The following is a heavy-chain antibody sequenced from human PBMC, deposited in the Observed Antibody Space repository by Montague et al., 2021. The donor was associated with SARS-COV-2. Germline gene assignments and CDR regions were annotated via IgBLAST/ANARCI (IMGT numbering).Heavy chain of an antibody. CDR1: GGSISGYS. CDR3: ARVGRGSSWYEVAFDI. J-gene: IGHJ3*02. Sequence: SETLSLTCTVSGGSISGYSWTWTRQPPGKGLEWIGYIYNSGSTNYNPSLTSRVTISVDTSKNQFSLKLSSVAAADTAVYYCARVGRGSSWYEVAFDIWGQGTMVTVSS. CDR2: IYNSGST. V-gene: IGHV4-59*01. D-gene: IGHD6-13*01.